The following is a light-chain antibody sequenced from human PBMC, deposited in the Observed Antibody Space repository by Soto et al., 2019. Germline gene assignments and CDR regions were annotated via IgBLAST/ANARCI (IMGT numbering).Light chain of an antibody. V-gene: IGLV2-11*01. CDR1: SSDAGGYNY. J-gene: IGLJ1*01. CDR3: CSYAGSYSYYV. Sequence: SVLTQPRSVSGSPGQSVTISCTGTSSDAGGYNYVSWYQQHPGKAPKLMIYDVSKRPPGVPDRFSGSKSGNTASLTISGLQAEDEADYYCCSYAGSYSYYVFGTGTKVTVL. CDR2: DVS.